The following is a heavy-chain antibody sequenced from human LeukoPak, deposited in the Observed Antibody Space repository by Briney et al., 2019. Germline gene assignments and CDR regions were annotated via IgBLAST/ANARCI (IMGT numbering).Heavy chain of an antibody. Sequence: SQTLSLTCTISGGSISSGGYYWSWIRQHPGKGLEWIGYIYYSGSTNYNPSLKSRVIISVDTSKNQFSLKLSSVTAADTAVYYCARRGAGWASDYWGQGTLVTVSS. CDR1: GGSISSGGYY. D-gene: IGHD1-26*01. V-gene: IGHV4-61*08. J-gene: IGHJ4*02. CDR3: ARRGAGWASDY. CDR2: IYYSGST.